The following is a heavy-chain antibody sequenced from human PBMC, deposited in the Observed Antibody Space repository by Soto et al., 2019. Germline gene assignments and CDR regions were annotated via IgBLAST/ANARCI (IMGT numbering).Heavy chain of an antibody. CDR3: ARGRYSSSWYTSYYFDY. D-gene: IGHD6-13*01. CDR2: IYYSGST. Sequence: QVQLQESGPGLVKPSQTLSLTCTVSGGSISSGGYYWSWIRQHPGKVLEWIGYIYYSGSTYYNPSLKSRVTISVDTSKNQCFLKLSSVTAADTAVYYCARGRYSSSWYTSYYFDYWGQGTLVTVSS. V-gene: IGHV4-31*03. CDR1: GGSISSGGYY. J-gene: IGHJ4*02.